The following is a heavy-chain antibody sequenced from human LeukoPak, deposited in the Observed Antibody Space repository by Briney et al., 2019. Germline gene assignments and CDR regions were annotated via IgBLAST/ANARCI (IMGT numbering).Heavy chain of an antibody. D-gene: IGHD5-24*01. V-gene: IGHV4-4*02. CDR2: IYHSGST. CDR1: GDSISSSNW. CDR3: AREGYNDPLGY. J-gene: IGHJ4*02. Sequence: SETLSLTCAVSGDSISSSNWWNWVRQPPGKGLEWVGEIYHSGSTNYNPSLKSRVTISVDRSKNQFSLKLSSVTAADTAVYYCAREGYNDPLGYWGQGTLVTVSS.